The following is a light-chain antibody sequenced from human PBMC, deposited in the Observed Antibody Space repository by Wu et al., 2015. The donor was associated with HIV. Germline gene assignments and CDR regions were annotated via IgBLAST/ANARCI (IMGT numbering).Light chain of an antibody. CDR2: GAS. J-gene: IGKJ1*01. CDR3: QQYNNGPRT. CDR1: QSVSSSY. Sequence: EIVLTQSPGTLSLSPGERATLSCRASQSVSSSYLAWYQQKPGQAPRLLIYGASSRATGIPDRFSGSGSGTDFTLTISSMQSEDFAVYYCQQYNNGPRTFGQGTKVEVK. V-gene: IGKV3-20*01.